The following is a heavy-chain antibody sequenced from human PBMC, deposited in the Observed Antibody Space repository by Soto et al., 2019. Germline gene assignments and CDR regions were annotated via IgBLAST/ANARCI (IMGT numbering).Heavy chain of an antibody. J-gene: IGHJ6*02. V-gene: IGHV4-59*01. CDR3: ARGEDPFFYYGLDV. CDR2: IYDTGISGYTPST. CDR1: GGSITSSY. Sequence: SETLSLTCTVSGGSITSSYWSWIRRPPGKGLEWIAYIYDTGISGYTPSTSYNPSLKSRVTMSVDTSKSQFSLKLTSVTAEDTAVYYCARGEDPFFYYGLDVWGQGITVTVSS.